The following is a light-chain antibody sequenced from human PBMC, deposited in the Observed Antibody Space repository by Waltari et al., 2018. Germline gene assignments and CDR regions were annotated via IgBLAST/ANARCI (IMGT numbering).Light chain of an antibody. Sequence: DTVLTQSPVTLSFSPGETATLSGRASQSISSFLAWYQQKPGQSPRLLIYDASHRATGIPARFSGAGSVTDFTLTIDHLELEDFAVYYCQQRALWPLTFGGGTKVQIK. V-gene: IGKV3-11*01. CDR3: QQRALWPLT. CDR1: QSISSF. CDR2: DAS. J-gene: IGKJ4*01.